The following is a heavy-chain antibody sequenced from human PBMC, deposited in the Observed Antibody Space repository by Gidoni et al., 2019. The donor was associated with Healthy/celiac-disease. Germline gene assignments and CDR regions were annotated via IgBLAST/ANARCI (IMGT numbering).Heavy chain of an antibody. CDR1: GFTFSSYA. Sequence: EVQLLESGGGLVQPGGSLRLSCAASGFTFSSYAMSWVRQDPGKGLEWVSAIRCSGGRTSYAYSVKCRFTISIDNSKNTLYLQMNSLRAEDTAVYYCAKPQGGITMVRVVMTPFDYWGQGTLVTVSS. D-gene: IGHD3-10*01. CDR3: AKPQGGITMVRVVMTPFDY. CDR2: IRCSGGRT. V-gene: IGHV3-23*01. J-gene: IGHJ4*02.